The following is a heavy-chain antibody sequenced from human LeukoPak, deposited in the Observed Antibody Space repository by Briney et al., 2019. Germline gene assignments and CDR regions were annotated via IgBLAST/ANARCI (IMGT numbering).Heavy chain of an antibody. CDR3: ARDLVCSGGSCNDY. V-gene: IGHV1-18*01. D-gene: IGHD2-15*01. Sequence: WISAYNGNTNYAQKLQGRVTMTTDTSTSTAYMELRSLRSDDTAVYYCARDLVCSGGSCNDYWGQGTLVTVSS. J-gene: IGHJ4*02. CDR2: ISAYNGNT.